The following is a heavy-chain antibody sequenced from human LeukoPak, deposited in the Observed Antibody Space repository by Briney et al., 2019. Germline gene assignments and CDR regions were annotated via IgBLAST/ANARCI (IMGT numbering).Heavy chain of an antibody. V-gene: IGHV1-69*01. CDR3: ASEGSTPVVDAFDI. D-gene: IGHD4-23*01. CDR2: IIPIFGTA. J-gene: IGHJ3*02. Sequence: GGSLRLSCAASGFTFSSYAISWVRQAPGQGLEWMGGIIPIFGTANYAQKFQGRVTITADESTSTAYMELSSLRSEDTAVYYCASEGSTPVVDAFDIWGQGTMVTVSS. CDR1: GFTFSSYA.